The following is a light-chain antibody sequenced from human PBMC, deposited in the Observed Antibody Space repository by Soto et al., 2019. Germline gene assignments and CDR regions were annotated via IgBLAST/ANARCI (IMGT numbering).Light chain of an antibody. V-gene: IGLV2-11*01. J-gene: IGLJ2*01. CDR3: YSYAGCSLVV. CDR2: DVT. CDR1: SSDVGTDNY. Sequence: QSALTQPRSVSGSPGQSVTISCTGTSSDVGTDNYVSWYQQLPGKAPKLVIYDVTKRPSGVPDRFSGSKSGNTASLAISGLQAEDEADYYCYSYAGCSLVVFGGGTKLTVL.